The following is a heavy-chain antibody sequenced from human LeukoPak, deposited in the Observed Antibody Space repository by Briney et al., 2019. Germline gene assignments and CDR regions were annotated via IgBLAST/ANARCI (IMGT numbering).Heavy chain of an antibody. CDR2: IRNDESKK. V-gene: IGHV3-30*02. CDR3: AREAGDSSGYALDY. D-gene: IGHD3-22*01. CDR1: GFTFRSYG. Sequence: TGGSLRLSCAASGFTFRSYGMHWVRQAPGKGLEWVAFIRNDESKKYYADSVNGRFTISRDNSKNTLYLQMNSLRAEDTAVYYCAREAGDSSGYALDYWGQGTLVTVSS. J-gene: IGHJ4*02.